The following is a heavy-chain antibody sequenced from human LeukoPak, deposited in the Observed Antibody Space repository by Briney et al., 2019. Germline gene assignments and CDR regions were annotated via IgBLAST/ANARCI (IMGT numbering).Heavy chain of an antibody. CDR2: IYYSGST. CDR3: AREEAVANFAY. Sequence: SETLSLTCTVSGGSISSSSYYWGWIRQPPGKGLEWIGSIYYSGSTYYNPSLKSRVTISVDTSKNQFSLKLSSVTAADTAVYYCAREEAVANFAYWGQGTLVTVPS. V-gene: IGHV4-39*07. J-gene: IGHJ4*02. CDR1: GGSISSSSYY. D-gene: IGHD6-19*01.